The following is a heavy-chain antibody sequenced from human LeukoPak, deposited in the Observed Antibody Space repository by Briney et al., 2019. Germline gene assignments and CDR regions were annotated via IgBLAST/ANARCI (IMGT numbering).Heavy chain of an antibody. CDR3: ARDRAPYDSSGYMNDY. CDR2: ISAYNDNT. V-gene: IGHV1-18*01. J-gene: IGHJ4*02. CDR1: GYTFTSYG. D-gene: IGHD3-22*01. Sequence: ASVKVSCKASGYTFTSYGISWVRQAPGQGLEWMGWISAYNDNTNYAQKLQGRVTMTTDTSTSTAYMELRSLRSDDTAVYYCARDRAPYDSSGYMNDYWGQGTLVTVSS.